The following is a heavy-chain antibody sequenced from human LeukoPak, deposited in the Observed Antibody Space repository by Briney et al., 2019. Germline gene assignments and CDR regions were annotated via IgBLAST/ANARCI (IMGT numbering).Heavy chain of an antibody. D-gene: IGHD3-22*01. J-gene: IGHJ4*02. CDR1: GGTFSRYA. CDR3: ARDAAIYDNSAYYYLW. Sequence: SVKVSCKASGGTFSRYAISWVRQAPGQGLEWMGGITPIFGTANYAQKFQGRVTITADESSSTAYMELRRLRSEDTAVSYCARDAAIYDNSAYYYLWWGQGTLVTVSS. V-gene: IGHV1-69*01. CDR2: ITPIFGTA.